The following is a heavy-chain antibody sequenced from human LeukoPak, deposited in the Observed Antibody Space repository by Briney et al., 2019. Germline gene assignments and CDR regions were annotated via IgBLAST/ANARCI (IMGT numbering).Heavy chain of an antibody. Sequence: GGSLRLSCAASGFTFSSYGMHWVRQAPGKGLEWVAFIRYDGSNKYYADSVKGRFTISRDNSKNTLYLQMNSLRAEDTAVYYCAKDLAQYCGGDCYADYWGQGTLVTVSS. CDR3: AKDLAQYCGGDCYADY. D-gene: IGHD2-21*01. V-gene: IGHV3-30*02. J-gene: IGHJ4*02. CDR2: IRYDGSNK. CDR1: GFTFSSYG.